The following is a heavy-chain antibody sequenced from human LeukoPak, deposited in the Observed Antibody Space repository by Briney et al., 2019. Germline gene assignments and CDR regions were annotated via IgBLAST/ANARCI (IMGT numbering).Heavy chain of an antibody. D-gene: IGHD1-26*01. V-gene: IGHV4-34*01. CDR2: INHSGST. CDR1: GGSFSGYY. Sequence: SETLSLTCAVYGGSFSGYYWSWIRQPPGKGLEWIGEINHSGSTNYNPSLKSRVTISVDTSKIQFSLKLSSVTAADTAVYYCARDGPDNDEFSGSYYEYYYYGMDVWGQGTTVTVSS. CDR3: ARDGPDNDEFSGSYYEYYYYGMDV. J-gene: IGHJ6*02.